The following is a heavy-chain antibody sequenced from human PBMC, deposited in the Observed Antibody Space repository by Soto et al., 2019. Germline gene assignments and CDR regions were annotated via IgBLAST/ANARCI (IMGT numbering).Heavy chain of an antibody. V-gene: IGHV3-21*01. CDR3: ARADDSSGYYFFAFDI. J-gene: IGHJ3*02. D-gene: IGHD3-22*01. Sequence: PGGSLRLSCAASGFTFSSYSMNWVRQAPGKGLEWVSSISSSSSYIYYADSVKGRFTISRDNAKNSLYLQMNSLRAEDTAVYYCARADDSSGYYFFAFDIWGQGTTVTVSS. CDR1: GFTFSSYS. CDR2: ISSSSSYI.